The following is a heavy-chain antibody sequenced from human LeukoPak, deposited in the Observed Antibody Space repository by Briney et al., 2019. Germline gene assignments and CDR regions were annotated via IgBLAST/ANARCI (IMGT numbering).Heavy chain of an antibody. Sequence: GRSLRLSCAASGFMFSSYGMNWVRQAPGKGLEWVAVIWYDGDNKYYADSVKGRFTISRDNSKNTLYLQMNSLRAEDTAVYYCARDGIAAAGQYYCYGMDVWGQGTTVTVSS. CDR3: ARDGIAAAGQYYCYGMDV. CDR1: GFMFSSYG. CDR2: IWYDGDNK. J-gene: IGHJ6*02. D-gene: IGHD6-13*01. V-gene: IGHV3-33*08.